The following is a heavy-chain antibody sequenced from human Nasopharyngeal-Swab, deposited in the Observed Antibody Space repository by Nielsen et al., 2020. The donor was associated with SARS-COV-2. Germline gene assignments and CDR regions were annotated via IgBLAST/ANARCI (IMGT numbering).Heavy chain of an antibody. CDR3: ARSPGDFWSGYYPPHHVWSAFEI. CDR1: GFSLNNARMG. J-gene: IGHJ3*02. D-gene: IGHD3-3*01. CDR2: IFSNDEK. V-gene: IGHV2-26*01. Sequence: SGPTLVQPTEPLTLTCTVSGFSLNNARMGVSWIRQPPGKALEWLALIFSNDEKSYSTSLKSRLTISKDTSKSQVVLTMTNMDPVDTATYYCARSPGDFWSGYYPPHHVWSAFEIWGQGTMVTVSS.